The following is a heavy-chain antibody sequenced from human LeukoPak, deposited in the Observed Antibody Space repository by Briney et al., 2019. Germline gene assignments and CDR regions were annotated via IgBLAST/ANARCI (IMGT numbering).Heavy chain of an antibody. CDR3: ANDRLGYSYGIGFDY. CDR2: ISGSGGST. Sequence: PGGSLRLSCAASGFTFSSYAMSWVRQAPGKGLEWVSAISGSGGSTYYADSVKGRFTISRDNSKNTLYLQMNSLRAEDTAVYYCANDRLGYSYGIGFDYWGQGTLVTVSS. CDR1: GFTFSSYA. J-gene: IGHJ4*02. V-gene: IGHV3-23*01. D-gene: IGHD5-18*01.